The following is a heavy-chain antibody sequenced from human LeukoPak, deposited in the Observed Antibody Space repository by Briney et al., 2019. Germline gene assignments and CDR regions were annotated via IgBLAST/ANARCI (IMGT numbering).Heavy chain of an antibody. CDR3: AKDQGGYFDY. CDR1: GFTFSSYG. J-gene: IGHJ4*02. Sequence: GRSLRLSCAASGFTFSSYGMHWVRQAPGKGLEWVAVISYDGSNKYYADSVKGRFTISRDNSKNTLYLQMNSLRAEDTAVYYCAKDQGGYFDYWGQGTLVTVSS. V-gene: IGHV3-30*18. CDR2: ISYDGSNK. D-gene: IGHD3-16*01.